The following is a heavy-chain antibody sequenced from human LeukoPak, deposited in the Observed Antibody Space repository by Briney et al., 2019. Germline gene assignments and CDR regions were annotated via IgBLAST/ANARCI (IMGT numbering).Heavy chain of an antibody. Sequence: GGSLRLSCAASGFTFSSYSMNWVRQAPGKGLEWVSYISSSSTIYYADSVKGRFTISRDNAKNSLYLQMNSLRAEDTAVYYCARDKIVGATYLDYWGQGTLATVSS. V-gene: IGHV3-48*01. D-gene: IGHD1-26*01. J-gene: IGHJ4*02. CDR1: GFTFSSYS. CDR2: ISSSSTI. CDR3: ARDKIVGATYLDY.